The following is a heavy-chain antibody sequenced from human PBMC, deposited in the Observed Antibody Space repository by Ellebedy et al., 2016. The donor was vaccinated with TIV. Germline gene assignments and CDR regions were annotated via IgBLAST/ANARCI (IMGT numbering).Heavy chain of an antibody. D-gene: IGHD6-13*01. J-gene: IGHJ6*02. Sequence: SETLSLTCTVSGGSISSSSYYWVWLRQPPGKGLEWIGSINYSGRTYYNPSLKSRLTISIDTSRNQFSLKLNSVTAADTAVYYCARTRYSLFRVGNMDVWGQGTTVTVSS. CDR2: INYSGRT. V-gene: IGHV4-39*07. CDR1: GGSISSSSYY. CDR3: ARTRYSLFRVGNMDV.